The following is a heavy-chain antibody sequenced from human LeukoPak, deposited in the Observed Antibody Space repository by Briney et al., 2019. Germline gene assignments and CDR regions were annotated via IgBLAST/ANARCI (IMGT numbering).Heavy chain of an antibody. Sequence: GSLRLSCAASGFTFSSYAMSWVRQAPGKGLEWVAVISYDGSNKYYADSVRGRFTISRDNSKNTLYLQMNSLRAEDTAVYYCARDFLPYSSSWTHYYFDYWGQGTLVTVSS. J-gene: IGHJ4*02. CDR1: GFTFSSYA. CDR2: ISYDGSNK. V-gene: IGHV3-30-3*01. CDR3: ARDFLPYSSSWTHYYFDY. D-gene: IGHD6-13*01.